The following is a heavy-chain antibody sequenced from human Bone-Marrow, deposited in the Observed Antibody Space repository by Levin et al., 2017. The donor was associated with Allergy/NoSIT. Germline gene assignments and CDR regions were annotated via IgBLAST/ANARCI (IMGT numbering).Heavy chain of an antibody. J-gene: IGHJ6*02. CDR1: GFRFDDYA. CDR3: VKDGGEFEFRGVGDGVDV. Sequence: GGSLRLSCAASGFRFDDYATHWVRQGPGKGPEWVSSINWNSVTITYADSVKGRFTISRDNAKNSLYLQMNSLRPEDTALYYCVKDGGEFEFRGVGDGVDVWGQGTAVTVSS. CDR2: INWNSVTI. V-gene: IGHV3-9*01. D-gene: IGHD2-21*02.